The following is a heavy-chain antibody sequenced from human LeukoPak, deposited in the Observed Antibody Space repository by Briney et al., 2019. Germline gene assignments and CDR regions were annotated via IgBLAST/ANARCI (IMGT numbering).Heavy chain of an antibody. D-gene: IGHD3-22*01. CDR1: GGTFSSYA. CDR3: ARGEYYYDSSGYYHAEYFQH. CDR2: IIPIFGTA. V-gene: IGHV1-69*05. J-gene: IGHJ1*01. Sequence: SVKVSCKASGGTFSSYAISWVRQAPGQGLEWMGGIIPIFGTANYAQKFQGRVTITTDESTSTAYMELSSLRSEDPAVYYCARGEYYYDSSGYYHAEYFQHWGQGTLVTVSS.